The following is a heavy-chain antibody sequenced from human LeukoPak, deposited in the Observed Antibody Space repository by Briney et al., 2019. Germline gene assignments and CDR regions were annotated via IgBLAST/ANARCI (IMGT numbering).Heavy chain of an antibody. J-gene: IGHJ5*02. Sequence: SETLSLTCAVYGGSFSGYYWSWIRQPPGKGLEWIGEINHSGSTNYKPSLKSRVTISGDTSQNHFSLKRSPGTAADTAVYYCARGLSSTSFYLCPNLFDPWGQGTLVTVSS. CDR2: INHSGST. CDR3: ARGLSSTSFYLCPNLFDP. D-gene: IGHD2-2*01. V-gene: IGHV4-34*01. CDR1: GGSFSGYY.